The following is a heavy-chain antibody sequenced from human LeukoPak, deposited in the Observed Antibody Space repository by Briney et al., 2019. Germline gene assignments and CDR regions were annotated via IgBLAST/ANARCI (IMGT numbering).Heavy chain of an antibody. CDR2: ITGSGGNT. Sequence: GGSLRLSCAASGFIFTNYAMTWVRQAPGQGLEWVSGITGSGGNTYYADSVKGRFTIFRDNSKNTLYLQMDGLRVEDTAVYYCARGAGYNYPYYFDYWGQGTLVTVSS. CDR1: GFIFTNYA. CDR3: ARGAGYNYPYYFDY. J-gene: IGHJ4*02. V-gene: IGHV3-23*01. D-gene: IGHD5-24*01.